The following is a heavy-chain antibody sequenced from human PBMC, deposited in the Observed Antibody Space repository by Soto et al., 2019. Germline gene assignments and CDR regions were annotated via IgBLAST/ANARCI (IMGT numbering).Heavy chain of an antibody. D-gene: IGHD2-2*01. CDR3: ARKPPAAIQGWAYGMDV. CDR2: LHGSGST. V-gene: IGHV3-53*02. CDR1: GFTVSTNY. J-gene: IGHJ6*02. Sequence: EVQLVQTGGGLIQPGGSLRLSCVASGFTVSTNYLSWVRQVPGKGLEWVSVLHGSGSTSYADSVKGRFTISRDNARNTFYLQMNSLRVEDTAVYYCARKPPAAIQGWAYGMDVWGQGTTVTVSS.